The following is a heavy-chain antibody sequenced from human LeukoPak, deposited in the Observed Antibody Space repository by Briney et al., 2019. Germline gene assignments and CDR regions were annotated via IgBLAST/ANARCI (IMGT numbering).Heavy chain of an antibody. CDR3: ARGSHSSGWYATD. Sequence: PGGSLRLSCAASGLTFSDYYMTWIRQAPGKGLEWVSYISSSSGYIKYADSVKGRFTISRDNALNSLYLQMNSLRAEDTAVYYCARGSHSSGWYATDWGQGTLVTVSS. V-gene: IGHV3-11*05. CDR2: ISSSSGYI. D-gene: IGHD6-19*01. CDR1: GLTFSDYY. J-gene: IGHJ4*02.